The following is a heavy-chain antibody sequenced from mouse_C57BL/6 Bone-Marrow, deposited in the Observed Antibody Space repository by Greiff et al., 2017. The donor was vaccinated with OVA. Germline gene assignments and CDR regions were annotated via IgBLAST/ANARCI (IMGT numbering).Heavy chain of an antibody. CDR1: GYTFTSYW. Sequence: VQLQQPGAELVRPGTSVKLSCKASGYTFTSYWMHWVKQRPGQGLEWIGVSDPSDSDPNYNQKLKGKATLTVDTSSSSAYMQLSSLTSEDSAVYYCARNGWLRRKGLFAYWGQGTLVTVSA. CDR3: ARNGWLRRKGLFAY. J-gene: IGHJ3*01. CDR2: SDPSDSDP. D-gene: IGHD2-2*01. V-gene: IGHV1-59*01.